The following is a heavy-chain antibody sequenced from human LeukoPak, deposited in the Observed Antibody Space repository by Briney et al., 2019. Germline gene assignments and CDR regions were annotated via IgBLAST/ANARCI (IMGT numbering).Heavy chain of an antibody. CDR3: ARIKVGATYFDY. D-gene: IGHD1-26*01. CDR1: GFTFSSYE. CDR2: ISSSSSYI. Sequence: GGSLRLSCAASGFTFSSYEMNWVRQAPGKGLEWVSSISSSSSYIYYADSVKGRFTISRDNAKNSLYLQMNSLRAEDTAVYYCARIKVGATYFDYWGQGTLVTVSS. V-gene: IGHV3-21*01. J-gene: IGHJ4*02.